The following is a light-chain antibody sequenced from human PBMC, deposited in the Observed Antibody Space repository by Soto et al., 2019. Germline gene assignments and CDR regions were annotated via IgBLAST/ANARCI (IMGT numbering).Light chain of an antibody. CDR1: QSISTY. CDR2: AAS. J-gene: IGKJ2*01. Sequence: DIQMTQSPSSLPASVGDRVTLICRASQSISTYLNWYQQKPGKAPKLLIYAASSLQSGVPSRLSGSGSGTDFTLTISSLQPEDFATYYCQQSYTIPYTFGQGTKLEIK. V-gene: IGKV1-39*01. CDR3: QQSYTIPYT.